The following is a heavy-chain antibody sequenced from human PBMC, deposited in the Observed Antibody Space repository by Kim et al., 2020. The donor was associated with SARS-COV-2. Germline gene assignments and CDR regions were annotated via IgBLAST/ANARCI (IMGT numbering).Heavy chain of an antibody. J-gene: IGHJ4*02. D-gene: IGHD3-3*01. CDR3: AKDPIKHYDFWSGYYLIYYFVS. CDR2: ISYDGSNK. CDR1: GFTFSSYG. V-gene: IGHV3-30*18. Sequence: GGSLRLSCAASGFTFSSYGMHWVRQAPGKGLEWVAVISYDGSNKYYADSVKGRFTISRDNSKNTLYLQMNSLRAEDTAVYYCAKDPIKHYDFWSGYYLIYYFVSWGQGTLVTVSS.